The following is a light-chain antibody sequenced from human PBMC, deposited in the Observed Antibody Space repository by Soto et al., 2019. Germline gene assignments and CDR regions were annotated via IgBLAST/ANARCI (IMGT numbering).Light chain of an antibody. Sequence: QLTQSPSSLSASVGDRVAITCRASQGISSYLAWYQKKPGKAPNLLIYAASTLQSGVPSRFSSSGSGTDFTLTISSLQPEDFATYYCQQLNTYPITFGQGTRLEIK. CDR3: QQLNTYPIT. CDR1: QGISSY. CDR2: AAS. V-gene: IGKV1-9*01. J-gene: IGKJ5*01.